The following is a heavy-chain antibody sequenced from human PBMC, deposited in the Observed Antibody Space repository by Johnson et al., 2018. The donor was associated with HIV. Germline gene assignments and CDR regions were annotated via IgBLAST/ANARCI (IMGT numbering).Heavy chain of an antibody. D-gene: IGHD6-19*01. Sequence: QVQLVESGGGVVQPGRSLRLSCAASGFTLNNYAMHWVRQGPGKGLEWMAVISYDGSNKYYADSVKGRFTISRDTSKNTLYLQMNSLRGEDTSVYYCERDRGYTSPVRHDTFDVWGQGTKVIVSS. CDR1: GFTLNNYA. CDR3: ERDRGYTSPVRHDTFDV. V-gene: IGHV3-30*04. CDR2: ISYDGSNK. J-gene: IGHJ3*01.